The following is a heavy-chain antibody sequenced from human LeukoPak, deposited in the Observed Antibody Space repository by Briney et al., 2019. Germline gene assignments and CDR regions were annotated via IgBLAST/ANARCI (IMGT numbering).Heavy chain of an antibody. V-gene: IGHV1-8*01. CDR2: MNPNSGNT. D-gene: IGHD6-13*01. CDR3: ATASPYSSSWSFYYFDY. Sequence: GASVKVSCKASGYTFTSYDINWVRQATGQGLEWMGWMNPNSGNTGYAQKFQGRVTMTEDTSTDTAYMELSSLRSEDTAVYYCATASPYSSSWSFYYFDYWGQGTLVTVSS. CDR1: GYTFTSYD. J-gene: IGHJ4*02.